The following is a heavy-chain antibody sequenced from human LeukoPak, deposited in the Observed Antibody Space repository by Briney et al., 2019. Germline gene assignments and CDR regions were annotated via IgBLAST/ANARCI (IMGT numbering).Heavy chain of an antibody. D-gene: IGHD5-12*01. CDR1: GFTFSTYW. CDR3: ARGAYTYDYYYYYMDV. Sequence: PGGSLRLSCAASGFTFSTYWMSWVRQAPGKGLEWVANIKRGGSEKYYVESVKGRFTISRDNAKNSLYLQMNSLRAEDTAVYYCARGAYTYDYYYYYMDVWGKGTTVSVSS. V-gene: IGHV3-7*01. CDR2: IKRGGSEK. J-gene: IGHJ6*03.